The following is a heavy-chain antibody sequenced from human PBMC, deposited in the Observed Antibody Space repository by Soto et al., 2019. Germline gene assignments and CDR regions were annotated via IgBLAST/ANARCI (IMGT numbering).Heavy chain of an antibody. CDR1: GYSISSGSY. D-gene: IGHD6-19*01. J-gene: IGHJ4*01. V-gene: IGHV4-38-2*02. CDR2: IYHGGTT. CDR3: AKAYVTVVAGSTFDY. Sequence: SETLSLTCTVSGYSISSGSYWGWIRQPPGKGPEWIASIYHGGTTFYNPSLKSRVTVSVDKSNNQFSLKLRSVTAADTAVYYCAKAYVTVVAGSTFDYWGHGTLVTVSS.